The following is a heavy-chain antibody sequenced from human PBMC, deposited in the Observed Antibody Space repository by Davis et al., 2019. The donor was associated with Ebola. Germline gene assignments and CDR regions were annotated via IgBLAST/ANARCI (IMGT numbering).Heavy chain of an antibody. CDR2: INPNTGGT. Sequence: ASVKVSCKASGYTFTAYYIHWVRQAPGQGLEWMGWINPNTGGTNYAQHFQGRATMTRDTSISTAYVQLSSLRSEDTAVFYCVRGMARGDFGLDVRGQGTTVTVSS. CDR3: VRGMARGDFGLDV. D-gene: IGHD3-10*01. V-gene: IGHV1-2*02. J-gene: IGHJ6*02. CDR1: GYTFTAYY.